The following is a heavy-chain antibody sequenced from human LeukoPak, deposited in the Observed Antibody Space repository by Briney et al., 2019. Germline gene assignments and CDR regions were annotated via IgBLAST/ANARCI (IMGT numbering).Heavy chain of an antibody. CDR3: ARGQGATVTTSFDY. CDR2: INHSGST. CDR1: GASFSGYY. J-gene: IGHJ4*02. D-gene: IGHD4-17*01. Sequence: SETLSLTCAVYGASFSGYYWSWIRQPPGKGLEWIGEINHSGSTNYNPSLKSRVTISVDTSKNQFSLKLSSVTAADTAVYYCARGQGATVTTSFDYWGQGTLVTVSS. V-gene: IGHV4-34*01.